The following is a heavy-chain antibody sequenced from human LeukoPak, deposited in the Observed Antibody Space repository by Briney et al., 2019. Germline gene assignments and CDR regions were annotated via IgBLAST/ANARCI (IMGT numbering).Heavy chain of an antibody. V-gene: IGHV3-48*03. CDR1: GFTFSSYE. CDR2: ISSSGSTI. D-gene: IGHD6-13*01. Sequence: GGSLRLSCAASGFTFSSYEMNWVRQAPEKGLEWVSYISSSGSTIYYADSVKGRFTISRDNAKNSLYLQMNSLRAEDTAVYYCARGSMGIAAAGTDYWGQGTLVTVSS. CDR3: ARGSMGIAAAGTDY. J-gene: IGHJ4*02.